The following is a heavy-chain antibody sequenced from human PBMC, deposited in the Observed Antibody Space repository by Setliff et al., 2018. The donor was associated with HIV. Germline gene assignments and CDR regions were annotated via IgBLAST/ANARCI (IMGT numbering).Heavy chain of an antibody. CDR1: GGSFSAYY. Sequence: LSLTCAVYGGSFSAYYWSWICQTPGKGLEWIGEINHSGGTNYNPPLKSRVTMSVDTSKNQFSLKLSSVTAADTAVFYCARGGYSYGFGRHRAYFQYWGQGTQVTVSS. CDR2: INHSGGT. D-gene: IGHD5-18*01. CDR3: ARGGYSYGFGRHRAYFQY. J-gene: IGHJ1*01. V-gene: IGHV4-34*01.